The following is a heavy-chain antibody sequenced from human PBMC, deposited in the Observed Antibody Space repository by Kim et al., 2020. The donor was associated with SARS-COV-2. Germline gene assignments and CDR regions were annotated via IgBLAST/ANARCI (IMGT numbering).Heavy chain of an antibody. D-gene: IGHD2-2*03. CDR2: LDYSGTT. CDR1: GASINSSSYY. CDR3: ARLGYSDTKADY. Sequence: SETLSLTCTVSGASINSSSYYWAWIRQPPGKGLEWIGSLDYSGTTYYNPSLKSRVTISVDTSKNQFSLKLSSVTAADRAVYYCARLGYSDTKADYWGQGTLVTVSS. V-gene: IGHV4-39*01. J-gene: IGHJ4*02.